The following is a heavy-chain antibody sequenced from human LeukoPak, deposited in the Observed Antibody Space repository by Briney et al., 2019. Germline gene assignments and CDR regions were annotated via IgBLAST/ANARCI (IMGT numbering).Heavy chain of an antibody. CDR3: ARDGYYYGSGSYPFDP. CDR2: IYTSGST. Sequence: SETLSLTCTVSGGSISSYYWSWIRQPAGKGLEWIGRIYTSGSTHFNPSLKSRVTMSVDTSKDQFSLKLSSVTAADTAVYYCARDGYYYGSGSYPFDPWGQGTLVAVSS. J-gene: IGHJ5*02. V-gene: IGHV4-4*07. D-gene: IGHD3-10*01. CDR1: GGSISSYY.